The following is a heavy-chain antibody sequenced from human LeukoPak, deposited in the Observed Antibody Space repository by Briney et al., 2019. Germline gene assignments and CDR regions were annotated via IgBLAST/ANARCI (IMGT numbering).Heavy chain of an antibody. V-gene: IGHV4-59*01. CDR1: GGSISGNY. J-gene: IGHJ2*01. CDR3: ASPSPPSWYFRL. CDR2: IYYSGTT. Sequence: SETLSLTCTVSGGSISGNYWSWIRQPPGKGLEWIGYIYYSGTTNYNPSLKSRVTTSVDTSKNQFSLNLKSVTAADTAVYYCASPSPPSWYFRLWGRGTLVTVSS.